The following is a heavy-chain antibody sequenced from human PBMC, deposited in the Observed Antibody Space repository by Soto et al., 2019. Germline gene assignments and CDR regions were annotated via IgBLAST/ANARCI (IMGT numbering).Heavy chain of an antibody. V-gene: IGHV1-18*01. Sequence: ASVKVSCRASDYTFTSYCIIWVGQAPGQGLEWMGWISGYNGNTNYAQKLQGRVTMTTDTSTSTAYMELRSLRSENTAVYYCAIGFKNWFDPWGQGTLVTDSS. D-gene: IGHD3-10*01. CDR1: DYTFTSYC. CDR2: ISGYNGNT. CDR3: AIGFKNWFDP. J-gene: IGHJ5*02.